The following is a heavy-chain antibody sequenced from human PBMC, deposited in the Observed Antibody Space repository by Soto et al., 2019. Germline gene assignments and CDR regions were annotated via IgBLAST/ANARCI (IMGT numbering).Heavy chain of an antibody. V-gene: IGHV4-34*01. CDR2: INHSGST. D-gene: IGHD2-2*01. J-gene: IGHJ6*03. CDR3: AREGLHCSSTSCYAYYYYYMDV. Sequence: SETLSLTCAVYGGSFSGYYWSWIRQPPGKGLEWIGEINHSGSTNYNPSLKSRVTISVDTSKNQFSLKLSSVTAADTAVYYCAREGLHCSSTSCYAYYYYYMDVWGKGTTVTVSS. CDR1: GGSFSGYY.